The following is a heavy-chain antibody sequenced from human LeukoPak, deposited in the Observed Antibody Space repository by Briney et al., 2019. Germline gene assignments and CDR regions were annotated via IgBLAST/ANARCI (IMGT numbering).Heavy chain of an antibody. V-gene: IGHV4-31*03. D-gene: IGHD5-12*01. CDR3: ARGLYSGYDQSFDY. CDR2: IYYSGST. Sequence: SETLSLTCTVSGGSISSGGYYWSWIRQHPGKGLEWIGYIYYSGSTYYNPSLKSRVTISVDTSKNQFSLKLSPVTAADTAVYYCARGLYSGYDQSFDYWSQGTLVTVSS. CDR1: GGSISSGGYY. J-gene: IGHJ4*02.